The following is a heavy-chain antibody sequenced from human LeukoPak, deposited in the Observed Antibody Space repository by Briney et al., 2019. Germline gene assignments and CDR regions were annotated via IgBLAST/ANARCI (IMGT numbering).Heavy chain of an antibody. J-gene: IGHJ6*04. CDR3: AREPTDLGNGMDV. Sequence: GGSLRLSCAASGFTVSSNYMSWVRQAPGKGLEWVSVIYSGGSTYYADSVKGRFTISRDNSKNTLYLQMSSLRAEDTAVYYCAREPTDLGNGMDVWGKGTTVTVSS. V-gene: IGHV3-53*01. D-gene: IGHD3-3*01. CDR1: GFTVSSNY. CDR2: IYSGGST.